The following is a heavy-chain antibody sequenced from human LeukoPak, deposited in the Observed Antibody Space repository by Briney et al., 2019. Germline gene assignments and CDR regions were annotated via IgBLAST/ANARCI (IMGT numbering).Heavy chain of an antibody. CDR2: ISGDGGST. CDR3: TKGIVGETANNASGIDD. CDR1: GFTFDDYA. J-gene: IGHJ4*01. D-gene: IGHD3-10*01. V-gene: IGHV3-43*02. Sequence: PGGSLGLSCAASGFTFDDYAMHWVRQAPGKGLEWVSLISGDGGSTYYADSVKGRFTISRDNSKNSLYLQMNSLRTEDTALYYCTKGIVGETANNASGIDDWGQGTLVTVSS.